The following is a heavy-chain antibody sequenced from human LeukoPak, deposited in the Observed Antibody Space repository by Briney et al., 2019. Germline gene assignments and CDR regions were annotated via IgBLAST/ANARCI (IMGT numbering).Heavy chain of an antibody. CDR2: ISSSSSYI. CDR1: GFTFSSYS. V-gene: IGHV3-21*01. Sequence: GGSLRLSCAASGFTFSSYSMNWVRQAPGKGLEWVSSISSSSSYIYYADSVKGRFTISRDNAKNSLYLQMNSLRAEDTAVYYCASYYDFRSGYYTYYFDYWGQGTLVTVSS. J-gene: IGHJ4*02. D-gene: IGHD3-3*01. CDR3: ASYYDFRSGYYTYYFDY.